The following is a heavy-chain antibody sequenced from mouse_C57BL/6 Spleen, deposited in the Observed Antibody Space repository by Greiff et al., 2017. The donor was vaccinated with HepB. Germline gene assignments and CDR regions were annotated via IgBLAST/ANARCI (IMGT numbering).Heavy chain of an antibody. J-gene: IGHJ1*03. D-gene: IGHD1-1*01. CDR2: IDPSDSYT. CDR3: ARRGGIYYYGSSYFDV. CDR1: GYTFTSDW. Sequence: VQLQQPGAELGMPGASVKQSCKASGYTFTSDWMHWVKQRPGQGLEWIGEIDPSDSYTNYNQKFKGKSTLTVDKSSSTAYMQLSSLTSEDSAVYYCARRGGIYYYGSSYFDVWGTGTTVTVSS. V-gene: IGHV1-69*01.